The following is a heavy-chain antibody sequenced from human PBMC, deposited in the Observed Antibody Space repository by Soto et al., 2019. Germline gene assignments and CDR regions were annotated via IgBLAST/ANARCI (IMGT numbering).Heavy chain of an antibody. Sequence: PSETLSLTCTVSGGSVSSGGYYWSWIRQHPGKGLEWIGYIYYSGSTYYNPSLKSRVTISVDTSKNQFSLKLSSVTAADTAVYYCASFVAAYYDSSGYYYNWFDPRGQGTLVTVSS. CDR1: GGSVSSGGYY. J-gene: IGHJ5*02. CDR2: IYYSGST. D-gene: IGHD3-22*01. CDR3: ASFVAAYYDSSGYYYNWFDP. V-gene: IGHV4-31*03.